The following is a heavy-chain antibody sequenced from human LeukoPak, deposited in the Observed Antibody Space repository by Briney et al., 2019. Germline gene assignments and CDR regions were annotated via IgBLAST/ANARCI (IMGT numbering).Heavy chain of an antibody. CDR3: ARDSPRGYSYGYFEIIDY. D-gene: IGHD5-18*01. CDR1: GYTFTSYG. CDR2: ISAYNGNT. J-gene: IGHJ4*02. V-gene: IGHV1-18*01. Sequence: ASVKVSCKASGYTFTSYGISWVRQAPGQGLEWMGWISAYNGNTNYAQKLQGRVTMTTDTSTSTAYMELRSLRSDDTAVYYCARDSPRGYSYGYFEIIDYWGQGTLVTVSS.